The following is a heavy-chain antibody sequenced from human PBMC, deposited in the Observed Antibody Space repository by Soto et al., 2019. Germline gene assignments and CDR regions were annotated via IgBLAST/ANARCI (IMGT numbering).Heavy chain of an antibody. V-gene: IGHV4-39*01. CDR3: ARQGAYFHESSGYEFDY. D-gene: IGHD3-22*01. CDR1: GGSITSSSYY. CDR2: IYYSGST. Sequence: SETLSLTCTVSGGSITSSSYYWGWIRQPPGKGLEWIGSIYYSGSTYYNPSLKSRVSMSVDTSKNQFSLKLSSVTAADTAVYHCARQGAYFHESSGYEFDYWGHGALVTVSS. J-gene: IGHJ4*01.